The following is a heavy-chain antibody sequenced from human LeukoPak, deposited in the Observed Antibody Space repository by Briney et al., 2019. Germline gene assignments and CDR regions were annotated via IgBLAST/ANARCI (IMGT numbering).Heavy chain of an antibody. CDR1: GFTFSTYG. J-gene: IGHJ2*01. CDR3: ARDRGTGSSSGWYFDI. Sequence: PGGSLRLSCAASGFTFSTYGMHWVRQAPGKGLEWLAIIWYDGSNEYYADSVKGRFTISRDNSKNTLYLQVTSLRAEDTALYYCARDRGTGSSSGWYFDIWGRGTLVTVSS. D-gene: IGHD6-6*01. CDR2: IWYDGSNE. V-gene: IGHV3-33*01.